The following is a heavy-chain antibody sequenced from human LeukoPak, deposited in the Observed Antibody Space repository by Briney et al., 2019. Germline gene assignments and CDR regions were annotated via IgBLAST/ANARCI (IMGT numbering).Heavy chain of an antibody. D-gene: IGHD2-21*02. Sequence: SQTLSLTCTVSGGSISSGSFHWTWIRQLPGKGLEWIGYIHYSGSTNYNPSLKSRVTMSVDKSKNQFSLKLSSVTAADTAVYYCATSYLYCGGDCYLDYWGQGTLVTVSS. CDR3: ATSYLYCGGDCYLDY. V-gene: IGHV4-31*09. CDR1: GGSISSGSFH. J-gene: IGHJ4*02. CDR2: IHYSGST.